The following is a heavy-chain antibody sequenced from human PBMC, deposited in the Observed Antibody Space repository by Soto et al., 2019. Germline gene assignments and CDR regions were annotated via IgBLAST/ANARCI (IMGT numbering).Heavy chain of an antibody. V-gene: IGHV4-39*01. D-gene: IGHD3-3*01. CDR2: IYYSGST. J-gene: IGHJ6*02. CDR3: ARRVYDFWSGLNYYYYYGMDV. Sequence: PSETLSLTCTVSGGSISSSSYYWGWIRQPPGKGLEWIGSIYYSGSTYYNPSLKSRVTISVDTSKNQSSLKLSSVTAADTAVYYCARRVYDFWSGLNYYYYYGMDVWGQGTTVTVSS. CDR1: GGSISSSSYY.